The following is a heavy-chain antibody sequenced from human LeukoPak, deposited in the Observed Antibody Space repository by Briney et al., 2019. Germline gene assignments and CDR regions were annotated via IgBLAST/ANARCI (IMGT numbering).Heavy chain of an antibody. CDR3: AVDTAMVECFQH. D-gene: IGHD5-18*01. V-gene: IGHV1-69*13. J-gene: IGHJ1*01. CDR2: IIPIFGTA. Sequence: ASVKVSCKASGGTFSSYAISWVRQAPGQGLEWMGGIIPIFGTANYAQKFQGRVTITADESTSTAYMELSSLRSEDTAVYYCAVDTAMVECFQHWGQGTLVTVSS. CDR1: GGTFSSYA.